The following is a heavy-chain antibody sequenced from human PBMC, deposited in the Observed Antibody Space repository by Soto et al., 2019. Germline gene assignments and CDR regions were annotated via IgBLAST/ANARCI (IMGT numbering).Heavy chain of an antibody. CDR2: IYYSGST. Sequence: PSETLSLTCAVSGGSISSGGYSWSWIRQHPGKGLEWIGYIYYSGSTYYNPSLKSRVTISVDTSKNQFSLKLSSVTAADTAVYYCARETGPPNEGWFDPWGQGTLVTVSS. J-gene: IGHJ5*02. D-gene: IGHD1-1*01. CDR1: GGSISSGGYS. V-gene: IGHV4-31*11. CDR3: ARETGPPNEGWFDP.